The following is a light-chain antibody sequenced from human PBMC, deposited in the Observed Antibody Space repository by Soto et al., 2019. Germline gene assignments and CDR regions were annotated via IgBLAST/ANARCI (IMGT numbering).Light chain of an antibody. CDR2: GAS. CDR1: QPVSSS. V-gene: IGKV3-15*01. Sequence: EIVLTQSPGTLSLSPGERATRSCRASQPVSSSFLAWYQQKPGQAPRLLIYGASTRATGIPARFSGSGSGTEFTLTMSSLQSEDFAVYYCHQYNKWPRTFGQGTKVDIK. J-gene: IGKJ1*01. CDR3: HQYNKWPRT.